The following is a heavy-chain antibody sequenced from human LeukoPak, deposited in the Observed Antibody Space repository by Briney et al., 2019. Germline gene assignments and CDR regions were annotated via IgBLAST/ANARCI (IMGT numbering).Heavy chain of an antibody. D-gene: IGHD3-22*01. V-gene: IGHV3-21*01. CDR3: ARPTDSRGYYGFDY. CDR1: GFTFSSYS. CDR2: ISSSSSYI. J-gene: IGHJ4*02. Sequence: PGGSPRLSCAASGFTFSSYSMNWVRQAPGKGLEWVSSISSSSSYIYYADSVKGRFTISRDNAKNSLYLQMNSLRAEDTAVYYCARPTDSRGYYGFDYWGQGTLVTVSS.